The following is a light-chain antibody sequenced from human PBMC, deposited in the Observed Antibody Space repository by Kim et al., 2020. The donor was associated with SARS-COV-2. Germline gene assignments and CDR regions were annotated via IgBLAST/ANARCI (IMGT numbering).Light chain of an antibody. CDR1: QGSSNN. J-gene: IGKJ1*01. CDR2: DAS. V-gene: IGKV1-27*01. CDR3: QKCNGPPWT. Sequence: APVGDRATFTSRARQGSSNNVAWYQQKPGEVTTLLIYDASVLQSGLPSRFSGIGSGTDFILPISSPQPEDVATYYCQKCNGPPWTFGQGTQVDIK.